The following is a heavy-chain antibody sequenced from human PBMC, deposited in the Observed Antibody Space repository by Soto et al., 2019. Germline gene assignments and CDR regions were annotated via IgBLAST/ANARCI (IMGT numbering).Heavy chain of an antibody. V-gene: IGHV4-30-2*01. CDR3: ARAASSGYLSDAFDI. J-gene: IGHJ3*02. D-gene: IGHD3-22*01. Sequence: QLQLQESGSGLVKPSQTLSLTCAVSGGSITSGGYSWSWIRQPPGKGLEWIGYIYYSGSTYYNPSLKSRVTLSVDRSKHQFSLELSSVTAADTAVYYCARAASSGYLSDAFDIWGQGTMVTVSS. CDR1: GGSITSGGYS. CDR2: IYYSGST.